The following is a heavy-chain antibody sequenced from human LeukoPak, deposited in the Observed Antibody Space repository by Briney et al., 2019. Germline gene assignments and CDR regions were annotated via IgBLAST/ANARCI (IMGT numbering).Heavy chain of an antibody. V-gene: IGHV3-64*01. CDR2: ISSKGGST. D-gene: IGHD4-17*01. CDR3: VRSRGDAYGDV. CDR1: GFTFSSYA. Sequence: GGSLRLSCAASGFTFSSYAMHWVRQAPGKGLEYVSAISSKGGSTYYANSVKGRFTISRDNTKNTLYLQMGSMRAEDMAVYYCVRSRGDAYGDVWCQGTLVTVSS. J-gene: IGHJ4*02.